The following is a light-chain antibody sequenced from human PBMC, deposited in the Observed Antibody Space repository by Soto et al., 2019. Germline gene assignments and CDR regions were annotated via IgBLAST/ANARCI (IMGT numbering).Light chain of an antibody. Sequence: QSVLTQPPSVSGAPGQRVTISCTGSSSNIGAGYNVHWYQQFPGTAPKLVIYDNSNRPSGVPDRFSGSKSGTSASLAITGLQPEDEADYYCQSYDRSLTGVVFGGGTKLTVL. CDR1: SSNIGAGYN. CDR2: DNS. J-gene: IGLJ2*01. CDR3: QSYDRSLTGVV. V-gene: IGLV1-40*01.